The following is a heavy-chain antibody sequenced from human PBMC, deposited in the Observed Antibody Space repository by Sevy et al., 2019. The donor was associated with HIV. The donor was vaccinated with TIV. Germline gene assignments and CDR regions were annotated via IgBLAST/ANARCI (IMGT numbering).Heavy chain of an antibody. J-gene: IGHJ4*02. V-gene: IGHV3-33*06. CDR3: AKDGARGTIFGVAYYFGY. D-gene: IGHD3-3*01. CDR2: IWHDGSNK. Sequence: GGSLRLSCAASRFTFGTYAMHWVRQAPGKGLEWVAVIWHDGSNKYYVDSVKGRFFISRDNSKNTLYLHMNSLRAEDTAVYYCAKDGARGTIFGVAYYFGYWGQGTLVTVSS. CDR1: RFTFGTYA.